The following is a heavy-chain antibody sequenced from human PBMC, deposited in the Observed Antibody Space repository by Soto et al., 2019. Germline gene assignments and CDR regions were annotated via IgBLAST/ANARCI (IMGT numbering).Heavy chain of an antibody. CDR3: ARDGKDPGNPGSAFDI. Sequence: LRLSCAASGFTFSSYAMHWVRQAPGKGLEWVAVISYDGSNKYYADSVKGRFTISRDNSKNTLYLQMNSLRAEDTAVYYCARDGKDPGNPGSAFDIWGQGTMVTVSS. CDR2: ISYDGSNK. J-gene: IGHJ3*02. D-gene: IGHD6-13*01. V-gene: IGHV3-30-3*01. CDR1: GFTFSSYA.